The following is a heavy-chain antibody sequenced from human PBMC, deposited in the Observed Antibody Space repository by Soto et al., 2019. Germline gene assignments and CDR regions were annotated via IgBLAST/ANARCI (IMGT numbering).Heavy chain of an antibody. CDR3: ARGSFEQLVPYYYYGMDG. D-gene: IGHD6-6*01. J-gene: IGHJ6*02. V-gene: IGHV3-33*01. CDR2: IWYDGSNK. CDR1: GFTFSSYG. Sequence: GGSLRLSCAASGFTFSSYGMHWVRQAPGKGLEWVAVIWYDGSNKYYADSVKGRFTISRDNSKNTLYLQMNSLRAEDTAVYYCARGSFEQLVPYYYYGMDGWAQGTTVTVSS.